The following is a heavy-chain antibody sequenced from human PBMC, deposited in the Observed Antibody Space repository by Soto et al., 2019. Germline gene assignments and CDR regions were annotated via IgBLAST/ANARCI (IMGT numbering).Heavy chain of an antibody. J-gene: IGHJ5*02. CDR1: GFVFSCDW. D-gene: IGHD6-6*01. CDR2: IKQDGSEK. Sequence: GGSLILSCAASGFVFSCDWMSWVRQAPGKGREWVANIKQDGSEKYYVDSVKGRFTISRDNAKNSLYLQMNSLRAEDTAVYYCARGRPDPGIAARLISWFDPWGEGTLVTVSS. CDR3: ARGRPDPGIAARLISWFDP. V-gene: IGHV3-7*05.